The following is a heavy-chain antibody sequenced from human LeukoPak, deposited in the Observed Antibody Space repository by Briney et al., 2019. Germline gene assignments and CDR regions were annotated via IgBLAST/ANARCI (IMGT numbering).Heavy chain of an antibody. Sequence: PSETLSLTCTVSSGSISNYYWSWIRQPPGKGLEWIGYIYYSESTKYNPSLKSRLTISVDTSKNQFSLRPTSVTAADTAVYYCARHISGATKELSAFDIWGQGTMVNVSS. CDR2: IYYSEST. J-gene: IGHJ3*02. CDR3: ARHISGATKELSAFDI. D-gene: IGHD1-20*01. V-gene: IGHV4-59*08. CDR1: SGSISNYY.